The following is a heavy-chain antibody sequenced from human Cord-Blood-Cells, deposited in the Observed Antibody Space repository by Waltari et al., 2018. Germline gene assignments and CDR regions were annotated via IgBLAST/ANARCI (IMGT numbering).Heavy chain of an antibody. CDR1: GYSFTSYW. CDR3: ARSPYSSSWYRWFDP. D-gene: IGHD6-13*01. V-gene: IGHV5-51*01. J-gene: IGHJ5*02. CDR2: IYPGDSDT. Sequence: EVQLVQSGAEVKKPGESLKISCKGSGYSFTSYWIGWVRQMPGKGLEGMGIIYPGDSDTRYSPAFQGQVTISADKSISPAYLQWSSLKASDTAMYYCARSPYSSSWYRWFDPWGQGTLVTVSS.